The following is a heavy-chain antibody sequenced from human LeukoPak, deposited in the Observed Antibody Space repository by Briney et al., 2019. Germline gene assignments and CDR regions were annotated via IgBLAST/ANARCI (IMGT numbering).Heavy chain of an antibody. D-gene: IGHD3-16*01. V-gene: IGHV1-69*06. CDR1: GGTFSSYA. Sequence: SVKVSCKASGGTFSSYAISWVRQAPGPGLKWMGGIIPIFGTANYAQKFQGRVTITADKSTSTAYMELSSLRSEDTAVYYCARIHPGGRFGAFDIWGQGTMVTVSS. CDR2: IIPIFGTA. CDR3: ARIHPGGRFGAFDI. J-gene: IGHJ3*02.